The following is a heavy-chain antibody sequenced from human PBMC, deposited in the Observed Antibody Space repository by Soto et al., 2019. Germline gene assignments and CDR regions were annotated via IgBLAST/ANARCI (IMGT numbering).Heavy chain of an antibody. Sequence: ASVKVSCKASGYTFTGYYMHWVRQAPGQGLEWMGWINPNTGGTNYAQKFQGRVTMTRDTSISTAYTELSRLRSDDTAVYYCARRDHSSSWSSELDYWGQGTLVTVSS. V-gene: IGHV1-2*02. J-gene: IGHJ4*02. CDR1: GYTFTGYY. CDR2: INPNTGGT. D-gene: IGHD6-13*01. CDR3: ARRDHSSSWSSELDY.